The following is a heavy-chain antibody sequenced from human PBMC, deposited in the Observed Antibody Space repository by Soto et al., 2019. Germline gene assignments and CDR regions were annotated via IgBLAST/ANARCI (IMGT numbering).Heavy chain of an antibody. J-gene: IGHJ6*02. CDR3: ARQISTFRYCYYGMDG. Sequence: GESLKISCKGSGYTFTNYWIGWVRQLPGKGLEWMGIIYPGDSDTRYSPSFQGHVTITVDKSTSTAYLQWNTLKASDTAMYYRARQISTFRYCYYGMDGSGQGTTVTGSS. V-gene: IGHV5-51*01. D-gene: IGHD2-2*01. CDR1: GYTFTNYW. CDR2: IYPGDSDT.